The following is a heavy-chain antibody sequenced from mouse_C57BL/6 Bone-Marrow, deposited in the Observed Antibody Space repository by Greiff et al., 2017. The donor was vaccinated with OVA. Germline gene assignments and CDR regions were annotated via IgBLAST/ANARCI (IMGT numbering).Heavy chain of an antibody. CDR3: ARRDYDVGGYAMDY. D-gene: IGHD2-4*01. J-gene: IGHJ4*01. Sequence: VQLQQSGPELVKPGASVKISCKASGYAFSSSWMNWVKQRPGKGLEWIGRIYPGDGDTNYNGKFKGKATLTADKSSSTAYMQLSSLTSEHSAVYFCARRDYDVGGYAMDYWGQGTSVTVSS. V-gene: IGHV1-82*01. CDR1: GYAFSSSW. CDR2: IYPGDGDT.